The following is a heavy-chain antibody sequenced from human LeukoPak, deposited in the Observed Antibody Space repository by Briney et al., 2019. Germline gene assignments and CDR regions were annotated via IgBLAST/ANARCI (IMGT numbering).Heavy chain of an antibody. CDR3: ARTTHSSSWSGVFGDAFGI. V-gene: IGHV1-8*01. CDR1: GYTFTSYD. Sequence: ASVKVSCKASGYTFTSYDINWVRQATGQGLEWMGWMNPNSGNTGYAQKFQGRVTMTRNTSISTAYMELSSLRSEDTAVYYCARTTHSSSWSGVFGDAFGIWGQGTMVTVSS. CDR2: MNPNSGNT. J-gene: IGHJ3*02. D-gene: IGHD6-13*01.